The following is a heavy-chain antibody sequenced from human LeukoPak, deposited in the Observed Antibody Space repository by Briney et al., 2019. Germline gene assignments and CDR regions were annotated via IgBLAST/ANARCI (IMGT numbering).Heavy chain of an antibody. CDR2: MYYSGST. J-gene: IGHJ5*02. D-gene: IGHD3-22*01. V-gene: IGHV4-30-4*01. CDR3: ARPYYYDSRIDP. CDR1: GGSISSGDYY. Sequence: SQTLSLTCTVSGGSISSGDYYWSWIRQPPGKGLEWTAYMYYSGSTYYNPSLKSRVTMSADTSKNQLSLKLSSVTAADTAVYYCARPYYYDSRIDPWGQGILVTFSS.